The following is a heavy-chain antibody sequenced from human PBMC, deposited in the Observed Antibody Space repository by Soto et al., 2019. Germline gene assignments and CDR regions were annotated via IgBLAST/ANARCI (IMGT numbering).Heavy chain of an antibody. D-gene: IGHD2-21*02. CDR2: INAGNGNT. CDR1: GYTYNSYA. Sequence: ASVKVSCKASGYTYNSYAMHWVRQAHGQRLEWMGWINAGNGNTKYSQKFQGRVTITRDTSASTAYMELSSLRSEDTAVYYCARSIVVVTALDYWGQGTLVTVSS. CDR3: ARSIVVVTALDY. V-gene: IGHV1-3*01. J-gene: IGHJ4*02.